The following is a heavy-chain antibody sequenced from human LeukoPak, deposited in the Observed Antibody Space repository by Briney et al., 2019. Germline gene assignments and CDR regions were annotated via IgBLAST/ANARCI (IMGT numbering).Heavy chain of an antibody. CDR1: GGSISSGDYY. D-gene: IGHD4-11*01. Sequence: SETLSLTCTVSGGSISSGDYYWSWIRQPPGKGLEWIGEINHSGSTNYNPSLKSRATISVDTSKNQFSLKLSSVTAADTAVYYCARGVLSSEDYSNSFDYWGQGTLVTVSS. V-gene: IGHV4-39*07. CDR2: INHSGST. CDR3: ARGVLSSEDYSNSFDY. J-gene: IGHJ4*02.